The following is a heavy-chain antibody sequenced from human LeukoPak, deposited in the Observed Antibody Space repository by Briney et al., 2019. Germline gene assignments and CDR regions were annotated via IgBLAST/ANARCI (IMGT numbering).Heavy chain of an antibody. J-gene: IGHJ2*01. Sequence: PGTSLRLSCTASGFTLSSFGMHWVHQAPGKGLEWVAVISDDGSNRYYADSVKGRFTISRDNSKNTLLLQMNSLRAEDTAVYYCAKDADTATIIYWYFDLWGRGTLVTVSS. CDR1: GFTLSSFG. CDR2: ISDDGSNR. D-gene: IGHD5-18*01. V-gene: IGHV3-30*18. CDR3: AKDADTATIIYWYFDL.